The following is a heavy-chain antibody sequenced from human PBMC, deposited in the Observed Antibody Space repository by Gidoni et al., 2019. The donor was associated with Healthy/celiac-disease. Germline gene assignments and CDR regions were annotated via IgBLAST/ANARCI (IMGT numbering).Heavy chain of an antibody. CDR1: GFTFSSYA. V-gene: IGHV3-23*01. CDR2: ISGSGGST. D-gene: IGHD1-26*01. J-gene: IGHJ2*01. Sequence: EVQLLESGGGLVQPGGSLRLSCSASGFTFSSYAMSWVRQAAGKGVEWVSAISGSGGSTYYADSVKGRFTISRDNSKNTLYLQMNSLRAEDTAVYYCAKSANGIPGLGYFDLWGRGTLVTVSS. CDR3: AKSANGIPGLGYFDL.